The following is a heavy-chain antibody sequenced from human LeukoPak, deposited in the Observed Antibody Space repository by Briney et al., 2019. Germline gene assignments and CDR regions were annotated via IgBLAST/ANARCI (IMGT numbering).Heavy chain of an antibody. D-gene: IGHD5-12*01. Sequence: PSETLSLTCTVSGGSISSYYWSWLRQPPGKGLEWIGYIYYSGSTNYNPSLKSRVTISVDTSKNQFSLKLSSVTAADTAVYYCARSPGDSGYVSWGQGTLVTVSS. J-gene: IGHJ4*02. CDR2: IYYSGST. V-gene: IGHV4-59*01. CDR3: ARSPGDSGYVS. CDR1: GGSISSYY.